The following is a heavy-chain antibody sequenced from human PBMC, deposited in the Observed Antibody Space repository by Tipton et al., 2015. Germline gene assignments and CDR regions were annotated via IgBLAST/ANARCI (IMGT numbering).Heavy chain of an antibody. V-gene: IGHV5-51*01. CDR1: GYIFTSFW. CDR2: SYPGDSET. Sequence: QLVQSGAEVKKPGESLKISCKGSGYIFTSFWIGWVRQMPGQGLEWMGTSYPGDSETRYNPSFQGQVTISAAKSITTPSLQWRSLKASVTAMYYCVRRARRVGSHSYPYYFDYWGQGTLVPVSS. J-gene: IGHJ4*02. CDR3: VRRARRVGSHSYPYYFDY. D-gene: IGHD1-26*01.